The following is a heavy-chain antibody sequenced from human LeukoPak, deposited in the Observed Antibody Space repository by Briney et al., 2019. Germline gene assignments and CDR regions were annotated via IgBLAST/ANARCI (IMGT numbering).Heavy chain of an antibody. J-gene: IGHJ4*02. CDR2: ISVSGVST. CDR3: AKGRSWFPAFDY. CDR1: GFTFSSYA. V-gene: IGHV3-23*01. Sequence: PGGSLRLSCGASGFTFSSYAMSWVRQAPGKGLEWVSSISVSGVSTYYADSVKGRFTISRDNSKNTLYLQMDSLRAEDTAVYFCAKGRSWFPAFDYWGQGTMVTVSS. D-gene: IGHD6-13*01.